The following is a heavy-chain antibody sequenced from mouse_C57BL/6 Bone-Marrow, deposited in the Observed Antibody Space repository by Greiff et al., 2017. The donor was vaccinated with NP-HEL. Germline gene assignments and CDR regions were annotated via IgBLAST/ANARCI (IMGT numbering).Heavy chain of an antibody. CDR1: GYTFTDYE. CDR3: TMSFAY. J-gene: IGHJ3*01. CDR2: IDPETGGT. V-gene: IGHV1-15*01. Sequence: VKLQESGAELVRPGASVTLSCKASGYTFTDYEMHWVKQTPVHGLEWIGAIDPETGGTAYNQKFKGKAILTADKSSSTAYMELRSLTSEDSAVYYCTMSFAYWGQGTLVTVSA.